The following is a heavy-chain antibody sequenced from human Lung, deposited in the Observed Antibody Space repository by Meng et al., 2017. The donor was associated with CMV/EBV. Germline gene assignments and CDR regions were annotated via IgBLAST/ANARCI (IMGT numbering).Heavy chain of an antibody. J-gene: IGHJ6*02. CDR3: ARDAPYCSSTSCYYSYGLDV. CDR1: GCTFNNYW. V-gene: IGHV3-7*01. CDR2: IKQDGSEK. D-gene: IGHD2-2*01. Sequence: GESLKIPRAASGCTFNNYWMTWVRQAPGKGLEWVANIKQDGSEKYYVDSVKGRFTVSRDNAKNSLYLQMNSLRAEDSAVYYCARDAPYCSSTSCYYSYGLDVWGQGTTVTVSS.